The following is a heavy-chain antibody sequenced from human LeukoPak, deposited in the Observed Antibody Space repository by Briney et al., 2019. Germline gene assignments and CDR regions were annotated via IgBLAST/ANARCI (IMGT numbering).Heavy chain of an antibody. CDR1: GYTFTGYY. Sequence: ASVKVSCKASGYTFTGYYMHWVRQAPGQGLEWMGWINPNSGGTNYAQKFQGRVTMTRDTSISTAYMELSRLRSDDTAVYYCAGPGYCSSTSCYRGYYGMDVWGQGTTVTVSS. D-gene: IGHD2-2*02. CDR3: AGPGYCSSTSCYRGYYGMDV. CDR2: INPNSGGT. J-gene: IGHJ6*02. V-gene: IGHV1-2*02.